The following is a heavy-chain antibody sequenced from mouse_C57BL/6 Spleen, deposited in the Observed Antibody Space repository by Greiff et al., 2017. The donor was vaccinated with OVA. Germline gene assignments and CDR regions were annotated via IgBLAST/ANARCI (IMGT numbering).Heavy chain of an antibody. V-gene: IGHV1-81*01. Sequence: VQLVESGAELARPGASVKLSCKASGYTFTSYGISWVKQRTGQGLEWIGEIYPRSGNTYYNEKFKGKATLTADKSSSTAYMELRSLTSEDSAVYFCARSEDYGSIAYWGQGTLVTVSA. J-gene: IGHJ3*01. CDR2: IYPRSGNT. CDR1: GYTFTSYG. D-gene: IGHD1-1*01. CDR3: ARSEDYGSIAY.